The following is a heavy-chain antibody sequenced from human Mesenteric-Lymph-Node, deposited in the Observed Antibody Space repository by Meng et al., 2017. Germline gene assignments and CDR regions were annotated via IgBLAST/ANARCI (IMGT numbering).Heavy chain of an antibody. D-gene: IGHD2-2*01. J-gene: IGHJ3*02. CDR1: GGSISGYY. CDR3: ARDLSAMGVSGHAFEI. CDR2: VYYSGTT. V-gene: IGHV4-4*07. Sequence: GSLRLSCTVSGGSISGYYWSWIRQPAGKGLEWLGRVYYSGTTTYNPSLKSRVDVSVDTSKSQFSLKLRSVTAADTAVYYCARDLSAMGVSGHAFEIWGQGTMVTVSS.